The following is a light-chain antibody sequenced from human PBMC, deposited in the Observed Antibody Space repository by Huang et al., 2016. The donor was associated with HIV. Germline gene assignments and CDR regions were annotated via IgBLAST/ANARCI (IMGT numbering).Light chain of an antibody. CDR3: MQSLKTPLT. Sequence: VVMTQSPLSLPVVPGEPAFITCRSNQSLLNDDGNIYLDWFLQKPVQSPQLLIYLASNRASGVSDRFSAGGSVTDFTLKISRVEPDDLGVYYCMQSLKTPLTFGQGTKVDFK. CDR1: QSLLNDDGNIY. V-gene: IGKV2-28*01. CDR2: LAS. J-gene: IGKJ3*01.